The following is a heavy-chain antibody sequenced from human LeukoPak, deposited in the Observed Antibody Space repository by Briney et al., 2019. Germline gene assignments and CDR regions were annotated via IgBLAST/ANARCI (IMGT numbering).Heavy chain of an antibody. D-gene: IGHD3-22*01. CDR1: GFTFYSYA. CDR2: ISGSAATT. J-gene: IGHJ5*02. Sequence: GGSLTLSCAASGFTFYSYAMSWVRQAPGKGLEWVSAISGSAATTYYAYSLKGRFTISRDNSKNKLYLQMNSLTAEDTAVYYCAKAYYDSGGHRWFDPWGQGTLVALSS. V-gene: IGHV3-23*01. CDR3: AKAYYDSGGHRWFDP.